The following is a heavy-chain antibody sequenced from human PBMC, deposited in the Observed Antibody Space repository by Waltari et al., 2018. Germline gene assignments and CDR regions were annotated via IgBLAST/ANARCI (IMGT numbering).Heavy chain of an antibody. CDR1: GGSFSGYY. V-gene: IGHV4-34*01. CDR3: ARGLFRIFGVVIIRYFDY. Sequence: QVQLQQWGAGLLKPSETLSLTCAVYGGSFSGYYWSWIRQPPGKGLEWIGEINHSGSTNYNPSLKSRVTISVDTSKNQFSLKLSSVTAADTAVYYCARGLFRIFGVVIIRYFDYWGQGTLVTVSS. J-gene: IGHJ4*02. CDR2: INHSGST. D-gene: IGHD3-3*01.